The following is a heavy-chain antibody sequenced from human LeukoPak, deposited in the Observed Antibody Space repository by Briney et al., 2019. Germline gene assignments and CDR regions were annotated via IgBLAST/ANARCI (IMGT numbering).Heavy chain of an antibody. D-gene: IGHD3-22*01. CDR2: IYPGDSDT. Sequence: GESLKISCKGSGYSFTSYWIGWVRQMPGKGLEWMGIIYPGDSDTRYSPSFQGQATISADKSIRTAYLQWSSLKASDTAMYYCARQRVIIDYDSGGYYYVAGNQKTIFDYWGQGTLVTVSS. CDR3: ARQRVIIDYDSGGYYYVAGNQKTIFDY. V-gene: IGHV5-51*01. J-gene: IGHJ4*02. CDR1: GYSFTSYW.